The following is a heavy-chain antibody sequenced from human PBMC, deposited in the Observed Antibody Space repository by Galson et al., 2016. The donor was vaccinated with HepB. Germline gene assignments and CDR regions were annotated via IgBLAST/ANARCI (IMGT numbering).Heavy chain of an antibody. CDR3: ARVGDLAAAGTVDY. V-gene: IGHV3-11*06. CDR2: ISGSSTHT. J-gene: IGHJ4*02. D-gene: IGHD6-13*01. Sequence: SLRLSCAASGFTFSDSYMSWIRQAPGRGLEWVSYISGSSTHTPYADSVKGRFTISRDNAKNSLYLQMNSLTAEDTAVYYCARVGDLAAAGTVDYWGQGTLVTVSS. CDR1: GFTFSDSY.